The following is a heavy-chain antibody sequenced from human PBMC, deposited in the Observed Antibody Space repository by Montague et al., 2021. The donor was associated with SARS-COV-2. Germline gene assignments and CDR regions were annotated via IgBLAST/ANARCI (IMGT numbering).Heavy chain of an antibody. D-gene: IGHD3-10*01. CDR3: ARLRDGVVPSPILGVGPFYSYYYMDV. CDR1: GGSISSYY. CDR2: INHGGST. J-gene: IGHJ6*03. V-gene: IGHV4-59*08. Sequence: SETLSLTCTVSGGSISSYYWSWIRQPPGKGLEWIGEINHGGSTKFSPSLKGRLTISTDTSKNQFSLKLTSVAAADTAVYYCARLRDGVVPSPILGVGPFYSYYYMDVWGRGTPVTVSS.